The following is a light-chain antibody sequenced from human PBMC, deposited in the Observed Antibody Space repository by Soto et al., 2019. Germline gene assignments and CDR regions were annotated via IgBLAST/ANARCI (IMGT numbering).Light chain of an antibody. CDR2: GAS. CDR3: QQYGSSLGVT. J-gene: IGKJ4*01. V-gene: IGKV3-20*01. Sequence: ELVMNQSPATLSVSPVETASLSCRASQSAGNFLAWYQQKPGQAPRLLIYGASSRATGIPDRFSGSGSGTDFTLTISRLEPEDFAVYYCQQYGSSLGVTFGGGTKVDIK. CDR1: QSAGNF.